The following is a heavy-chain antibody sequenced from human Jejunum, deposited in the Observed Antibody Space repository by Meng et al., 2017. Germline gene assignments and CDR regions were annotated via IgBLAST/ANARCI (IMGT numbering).Heavy chain of an antibody. J-gene: IGHJ4*02. CDR3: AKDRLGGADNLDS. CDR1: GFSFSSNG. D-gene: IGHD3-16*01. Sequence: VQLLESGGGLVQPGESLRLSCAASGFSFSSNGMHWVRQAPGKGLEWVAVILFDGSYKYYADSVKGRFTISRDNSNSTLYLQMNSLRTEDTAVYYCAKDRLGGADNLDSWGQGTLVTVSS. CDR2: ILFDGSYK. V-gene: IGHV3-30*18.